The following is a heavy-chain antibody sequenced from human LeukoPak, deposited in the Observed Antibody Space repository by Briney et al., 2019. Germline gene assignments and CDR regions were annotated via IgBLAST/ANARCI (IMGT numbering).Heavy chain of an antibody. V-gene: IGHV4-59*12. J-gene: IGHJ2*01. Sequence: SETLSLTCTVSGDSISTYYWTWIRQPPGKGLEWIGYIYYSGSTSYNPSLKSRVTISVDTSKNQFSLRLTSVTAADTAVYYCAREDYDDSGAWYFDLWGRGTLVTVSS. CDR1: GDSISTYY. CDR2: IYYSGST. D-gene: IGHD3-3*01. CDR3: AREDYDDSGAWYFDL.